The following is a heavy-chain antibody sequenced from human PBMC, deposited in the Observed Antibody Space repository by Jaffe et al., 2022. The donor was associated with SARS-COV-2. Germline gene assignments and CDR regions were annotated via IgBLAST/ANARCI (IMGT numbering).Heavy chain of an antibody. J-gene: IGHJ4*02. CDR2: ISYDEIIT. CDR3: ARDTRALSRPMPILGPDY. V-gene: IGHV3-30-3*01. CDR1: GFSFSSYA. D-gene: IGHD2-2*01. Sequence: QVQLVESGGGVVQPGRSLRLSCAASGFSFSSYAMHWVRQAPGKGLEWVAIISYDEIITYYADSVKGRFTISRDNSRNTLDLQMNSLKDEDTAVYYCARDTRALSRPMPILGPDYWGQGTLVTVSS.